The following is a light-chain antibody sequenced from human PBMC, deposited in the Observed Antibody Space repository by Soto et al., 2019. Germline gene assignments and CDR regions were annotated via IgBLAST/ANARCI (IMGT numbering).Light chain of an antibody. J-gene: IGLJ2*01. Sequence: QSALTQPPSASASPGQSVTISCTGTSSDVGAYNYVSWYQQNPGKAPKLMIYEVTKRPSGVPDRFSGSKSGNTASLTVSGLQAEDEADYYCSSYAGTNNLVFGGGTKLTVL. CDR3: SSYAGTNNLV. CDR2: EVT. V-gene: IGLV2-8*01. CDR1: SSDVGAYNY.